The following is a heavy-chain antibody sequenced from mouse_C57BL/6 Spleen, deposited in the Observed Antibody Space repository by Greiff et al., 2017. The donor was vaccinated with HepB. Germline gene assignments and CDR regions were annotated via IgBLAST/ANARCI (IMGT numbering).Heavy chain of an antibody. CDR2: IDPSDSST. V-gene: IGHV1-50*01. Sequence: QVQLQQPGAELVKPGASLKLSCTASGYTFTSYWMQWVKQRPGQGLEWIGEIDPSDSSTNYNQKFKGKATLTVDTSSSTAYLQLSSRTSEDSAVYDCARGCGGSSQYYFDYWGQGTTVTVSS. J-gene: IGHJ2*01. CDR1: GYTFTSYW. CDR3: ARGCGGSSQYYFDY. D-gene: IGHD1-1*01.